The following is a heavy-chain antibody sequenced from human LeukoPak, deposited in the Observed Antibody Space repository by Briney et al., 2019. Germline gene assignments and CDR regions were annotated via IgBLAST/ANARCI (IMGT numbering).Heavy chain of an antibody. CDR2: ISGYGGDT. V-gene: IGHV3-23*01. J-gene: IGHJ4*02. CDR1: GFTFYNYA. Sequence: PGGSLRLSCAASGFTFYNYAMYWVRQAPGKGLEWVSSISGYGGDTYYGDSVKGRFTISRDSSENTLYLQMNSLRLEDTAIYYCAKDLRYTSGWPADFDYWGQGTLVTVSS. D-gene: IGHD6-19*01. CDR3: AKDLRYTSGWPADFDY.